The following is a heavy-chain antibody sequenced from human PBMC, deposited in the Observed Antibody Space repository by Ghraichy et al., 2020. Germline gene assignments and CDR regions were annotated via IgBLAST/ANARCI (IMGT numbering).Heavy chain of an antibody. V-gene: IGHV4-34*01. CDR3: ARGPNILRN. CDR2: INHRGST. D-gene: IGHD3-9*01. Sequence: TLSLTCAVYGGSFSGYYWSWIRQPPGKGLEWIGEINHRGSTNYNPSLKSRVTISVDTSKNQFSLKLTSVTAADTAVYYCARGPNILRNWGQGTLVTVSS. J-gene: IGHJ4*02. CDR1: GGSFSGYY.